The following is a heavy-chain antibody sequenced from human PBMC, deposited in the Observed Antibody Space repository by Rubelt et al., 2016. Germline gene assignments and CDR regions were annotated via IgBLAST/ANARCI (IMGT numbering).Heavy chain of an antibody. J-gene: IGHJ6*02. CDR3: ARAYTMVAATRGMDV. D-gene: IGHD2-15*01. V-gene: IGHV3-33*01. CDR2: VWYDGSNE. Sequence: EDGGGVVQPGRSLRLSCASGFTFSSYGMHWVRKAPGKGLEWVAVVWYDGSNEYYADSVKGRFTISRDNSKNTLHLQMNSLRVEDTAVYYCARAYTMVAATRGMDVWGQGTTVTVPS. CDR1: GFTFSSYG.